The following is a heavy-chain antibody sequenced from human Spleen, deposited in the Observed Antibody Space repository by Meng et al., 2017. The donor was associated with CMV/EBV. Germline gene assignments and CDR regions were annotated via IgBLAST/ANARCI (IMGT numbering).Heavy chain of an antibody. CDR2: ISSTGSTI. Sequence: GESLKISCAASGFTFSDYYMSWIRQAPGKGLEWVSYISSTGSTIYYADSVKGRFTISRDNAKNSLYLQMNSLRAADTAMYYGARDPRPGAYYFGMDVWGQGTTVTVSS. D-gene: IGHD6-6*01. CDR1: GFTFSDYY. J-gene: IGHJ6*02. V-gene: IGHV3-11*04. CDR3: ARDPRPGAYYFGMDV.